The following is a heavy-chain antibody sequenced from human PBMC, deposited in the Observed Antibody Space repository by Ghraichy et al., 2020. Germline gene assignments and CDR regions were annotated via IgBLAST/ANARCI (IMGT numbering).Heavy chain of an antibody. J-gene: IGHJ6*02. CDR3: ARGGSGWGNYYYYGMDV. D-gene: IGHD3-3*01. V-gene: IGHV1-2*04. Sequence: ASVKVSCKASGYTFTGYYMHWVRQAPGQGLEWMGWFNPNSGGTNYAQKFQGWVTMTRDTSISTAYMELSRLRSDDTAVYYCARGGSGWGNYYYYGMDVWGQGTTVTVSS. CDR2: FNPNSGGT. CDR1: GYTFTGYY.